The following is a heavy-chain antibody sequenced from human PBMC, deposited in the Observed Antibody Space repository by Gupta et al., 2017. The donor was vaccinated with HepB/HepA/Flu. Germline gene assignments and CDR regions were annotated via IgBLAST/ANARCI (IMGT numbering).Heavy chain of an antibody. V-gene: IGHV3-48*02. CDR3: VREVVIGRSNTLVHDY. J-gene: IGHJ4*02. CDR1: GFTFSTYG. CDR2: INSVSTTI. D-gene: IGHD3-22*01. Sequence: DVQLVESGGGLVQPGGSLRLSCAASGFTFSTYGMNWVRQAPGKGLEWVAYINSVSTTIYYADSVKGRFTISRDNAKNSLYLQMNSLRDEDTALYYCVREVVIGRSNTLVHDYWGQGALVTVSS.